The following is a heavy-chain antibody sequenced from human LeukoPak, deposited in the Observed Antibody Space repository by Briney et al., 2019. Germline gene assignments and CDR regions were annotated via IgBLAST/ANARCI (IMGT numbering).Heavy chain of an antibody. CDR1: GFTFSSYA. V-gene: IGHV3-23*01. J-gene: IGHJ4*02. D-gene: IGHD1-26*01. Sequence: ETGGSLRLSCAASGFTFSSYAMSWVRQAPGKGLEWVSAISGSGGSTYYADSVKGRFTISRDNSKNTLYLQMNSLRAEDTAVYYCAKPQDSSGSYSYYFDYWGQGTLVTVSS. CDR2: ISGSGGST. CDR3: AKPQDSSGSYSYYFDY.